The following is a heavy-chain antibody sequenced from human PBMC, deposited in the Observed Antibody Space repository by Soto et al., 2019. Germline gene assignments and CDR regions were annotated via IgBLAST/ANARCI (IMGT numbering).Heavy chain of an antibody. CDR3: AKDLWFGELSNWFDP. D-gene: IGHD3-10*01. V-gene: IGHV3-23*01. CDR2: ISGSGGST. J-gene: IGHJ5*02. CDR1: GFTFSGYA. Sequence: GGSLRLSCAASGFTFSGYAMSWVRQAPGKGLEWVSAISGSGGSTYYADSVKGRFTISRDNSKNTLYLQMNSLRAEDTAVYYCAKDLWFGELSNWFDPWGQGTLVTVSS.